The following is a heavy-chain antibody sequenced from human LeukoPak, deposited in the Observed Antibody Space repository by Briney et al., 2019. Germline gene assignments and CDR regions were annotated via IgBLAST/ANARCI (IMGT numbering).Heavy chain of an antibody. CDR3: AGGDMTTVQDWFDP. D-gene: IGHD4-17*01. V-gene: IGHV4-61*02. Sequence: PSQTLSLTCTVSGGSISSGSYYWSWIRQPAGKGLEWIGRIYTSGSTNYNPSLKSRVTISVDTSKNRFSLKLSSVTAADTAVYYCAGGDMTTVQDWFDPWGQGTLVTVSS. CDR2: IYTSGST. CDR1: GGSISSGSYY. J-gene: IGHJ5*02.